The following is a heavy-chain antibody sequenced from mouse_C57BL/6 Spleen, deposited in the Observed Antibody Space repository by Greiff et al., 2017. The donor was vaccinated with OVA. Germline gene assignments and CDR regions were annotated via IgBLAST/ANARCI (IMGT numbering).Heavy chain of an antibody. Sequence: QVQLQQSGAELMKPGASVKLSCKATGYTFTGYWIEWVKQRPGHGLEWIGETLPGSGSTNYNEKFKGKATFTADTSSNTPFLHLSSLPPEDSAIYYCAGPSTTVPYYFDYWGQGTTLTVSS. V-gene: IGHV1-9*01. J-gene: IGHJ2*01. D-gene: IGHD1-1*01. CDR3: AGPSTTVPYYFDY. CDR2: TLPGSGST. CDR1: GYTFTGYW.